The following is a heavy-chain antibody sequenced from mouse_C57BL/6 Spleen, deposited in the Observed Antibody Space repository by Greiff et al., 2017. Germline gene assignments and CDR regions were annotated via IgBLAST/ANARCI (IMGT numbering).Heavy chain of an antibody. D-gene: IGHD1-1*01. J-gene: IGHJ3*01. CDR2: IDPENGDT. Sequence: VQLQQSGAELVRPGASVKLSCTASGFNIKDDYMHWVKQRPEQGLEWIGWIDPENGDTEYASKFQGKATITADTSSNTAYLQLSGLTSEDTAVYFCTRRDYVGFAYGGQGTLVTVSA. CDR3: TRRDYVGFAY. CDR1: GFNIKDDY. V-gene: IGHV14-4*01.